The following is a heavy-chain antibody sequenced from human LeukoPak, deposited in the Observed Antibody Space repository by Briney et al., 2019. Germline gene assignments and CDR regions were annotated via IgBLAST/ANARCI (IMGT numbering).Heavy chain of an antibody. CDR1: GYTFTSYG. D-gene: IGHD2-2*01. CDR2: ISAYNGNT. Sequence: ASVKVSCKASGYTFTSYGISWVRQAPGQGLEWVGWISAYNGNTNYAQKLQGRVTMTTDTSTSTAYMELRSLRSDDTAVYYCARGDIVVVPAAPSFGRAFDIWGQGTMVTVSS. CDR3: ARGDIVVVPAAPSFGRAFDI. V-gene: IGHV1-18*01. J-gene: IGHJ3*02.